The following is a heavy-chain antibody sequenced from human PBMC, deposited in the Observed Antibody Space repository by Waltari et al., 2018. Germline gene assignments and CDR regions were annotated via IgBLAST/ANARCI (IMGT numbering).Heavy chain of an antibody. J-gene: IGHJ4*02. CDR1: GFTFSSYD. CDR2: IGTAGDT. Sequence: EVQLVESGGGLVQPGGSLRLSCAASGFTFSSYDMPWVRQATGKGLEWVSAIGTAGDTYYPGSVKGRFTISRENAKNSLYLQMNSLRAGDTAVYYCARVNGDLGFDYWGQGTLVTVSS. CDR3: ARVNGDLGFDY. V-gene: IGHV3-13*01. D-gene: IGHD4-17*01.